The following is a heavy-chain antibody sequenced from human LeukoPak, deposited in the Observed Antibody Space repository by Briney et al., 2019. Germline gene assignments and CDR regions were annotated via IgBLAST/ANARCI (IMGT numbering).Heavy chain of an antibody. Sequence: KASETLSLTCTVSGGSISSSSYYWGWIRQPPGKGLEWIGSIYYSGSTYYNPSLKSRVTISVDTSKNQFSLKLSSVTAADAAVYYCARREAVAEYAFDIWGQGTMVTVSS. D-gene: IGHD6-19*01. J-gene: IGHJ3*02. CDR2: IYYSGST. CDR1: GGSISSSSYY. CDR3: ARREAVAEYAFDI. V-gene: IGHV4-39*01.